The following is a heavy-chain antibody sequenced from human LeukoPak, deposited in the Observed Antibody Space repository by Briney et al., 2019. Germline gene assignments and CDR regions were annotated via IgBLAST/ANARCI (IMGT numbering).Heavy chain of an antibody. CDR2: INPNSGGT. CDR1: GYTFTGYY. Sequence: ASVKVSCKASGYTFTGYYMHWVRQAPGQGLEWMGRINPNSGGTNYAQKFQGRVTMTRDTSISTAYMELSRLRSDDTAAYYCARDWAPYCSSTSCYVFDYWGQGTLVTVSS. V-gene: IGHV1-2*06. J-gene: IGHJ4*02. D-gene: IGHD2-2*01. CDR3: ARDWAPYCSSTSCYVFDY.